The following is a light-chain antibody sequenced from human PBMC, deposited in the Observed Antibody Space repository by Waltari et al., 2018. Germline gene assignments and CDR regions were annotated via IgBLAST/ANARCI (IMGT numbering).Light chain of an antibody. CDR3: HVWHPHVDPGV. CDR1: NIGTSS. CDR2: YDR. Sequence: SYVVTQPPSVSVAPGETATITCGGDNIGTSSVHWYQQKAGQAPVLVIFYDRDRPSGIPDRFSGSNSGNTATLTIRRVEAGDEARYYCHVWHPHVDPGVFGTGTEVTVL. V-gene: IGLV3-21*04. J-gene: IGLJ1*01.